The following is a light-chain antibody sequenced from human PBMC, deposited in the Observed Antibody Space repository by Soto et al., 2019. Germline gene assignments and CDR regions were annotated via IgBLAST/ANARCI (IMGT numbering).Light chain of an antibody. V-gene: IGKV3-11*01. CDR3: QHRSNWPRWT. J-gene: IGKJ1*01. Sequence: EIVLTQSPATLSLSPGERATLSCRASQSVSSYLAWYQQKPGQAPRLLIYDASNRATGIPVRFSGSGSGTDFTLTISSLEPEDFAVYYCQHRSNWPRWTLGQGTKVEIK. CDR1: QSVSSY. CDR2: DAS.